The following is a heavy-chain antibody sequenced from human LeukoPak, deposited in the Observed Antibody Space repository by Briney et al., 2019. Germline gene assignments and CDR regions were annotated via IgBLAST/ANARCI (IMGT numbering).Heavy chain of an antibody. CDR3: AKDRVGYCSSTSCPHYFDY. CDR1: GFTFSSYA. CDR2: ISGSGGST. Sequence: PGGSLRLSCAASGFTFSSYAMSWVRQAPGKELEWVSAISGSGGSTYYADSVKGRFTISRDNSKNTLYLQMNSLRAEDTAVYYCAKDRVGYCSSTSCPHYFDYWGQGTLVTVSS. J-gene: IGHJ4*02. V-gene: IGHV3-23*01. D-gene: IGHD2-2*01.